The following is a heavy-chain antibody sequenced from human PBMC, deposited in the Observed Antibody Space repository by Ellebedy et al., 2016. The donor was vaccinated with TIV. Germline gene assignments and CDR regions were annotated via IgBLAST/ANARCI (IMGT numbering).Heavy chain of an antibody. V-gene: IGHV3-74*01. CDR3: GRANYNGTGEVDQ. J-gene: IGHJ4*02. CDR2: INGDGTRI. Sequence: GESLKISCAASGFTFSSQWMHWVRQTPGRGLVWVSRINGDGTRINYGDSVKGRFTVSRDNAQSTLYLQMNRLRADDMAVYYCGRANYNGTGEVDQWGQGTLVTVSS. CDR1: GFTFSSQW. D-gene: IGHD3-10*01.